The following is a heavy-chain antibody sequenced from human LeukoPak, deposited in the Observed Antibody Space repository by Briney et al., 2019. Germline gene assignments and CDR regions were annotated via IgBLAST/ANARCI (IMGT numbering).Heavy chain of an antibody. CDR2: LKEDVSAR. CDR1: GFSISSHW. V-gene: IGHV3-7*01. D-gene: IGHD6-19*01. CDR3: AKDLLGQWPTVFDY. Sequence: GGSLRLSCVASGFSISSHWMSWVRQAPGKGLEWVASLKEDVSARNLVDSVKGRFTISTDNAKNSLYLQMNSLRAEDTAVYYCAKDLLGQWPTVFDYWGQGTLVTVSS. J-gene: IGHJ4*02.